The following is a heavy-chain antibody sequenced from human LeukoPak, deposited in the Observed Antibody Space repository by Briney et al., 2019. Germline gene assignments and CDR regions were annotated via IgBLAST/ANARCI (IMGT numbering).Heavy chain of an antibody. CDR3: AVSDGYKSSRWFDP. D-gene: IGHD5-24*01. J-gene: IGHJ5*02. V-gene: IGHV4-34*01. Sequence: SETLSLTCAVYGGSFSGYYWSWIRQPPGKGLEWIGEINHSGSTNYNPSLKSRVTISVDTSKNQFSLKLSSVTAADTAVYYCAVSDGYKSSRWFDPWGQGTLVTVSS. CDR2: INHSGST. CDR1: GGSFSGYY.